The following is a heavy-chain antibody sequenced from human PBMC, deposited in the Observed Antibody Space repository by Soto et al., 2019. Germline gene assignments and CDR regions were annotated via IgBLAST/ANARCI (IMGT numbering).Heavy chain of an antibody. D-gene: IGHD6-13*01. CDR1: GFTFSSYS. CDR3: ARSRGSSWYLGPL. V-gene: IGHV3-48*01. CDR2: ISSSSGTI. J-gene: IGHJ4*02. Sequence: GGSLRLSCAASGFTFSSYSMNWVRQAPGKGLEWVSYISSSSGTIYYADSVKGRFTISRDNAKNSLYLQMNGLRADDTAVYYCARSRGSSWYLGPLWGQGTLVTVSS.